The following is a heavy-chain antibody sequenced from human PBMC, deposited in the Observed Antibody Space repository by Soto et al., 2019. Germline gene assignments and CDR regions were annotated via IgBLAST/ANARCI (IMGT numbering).Heavy chain of an antibody. CDR3: AGMRGAFDI. CDR1: GGSISSYY. D-gene: IGHD3-10*01. J-gene: IGHJ3*02. V-gene: IGHV4-59*01. Sequence: QVQMQESSPGLVKPSETLSLTCTVSGGSISSYYWSWIRQPPGKGLEWIGYIYYNGNTNYNPSLKSRVTISVDTSKNQFSLKLTSVTAADTAVYYCAGMRGAFDIWGQGTMVAVSS. CDR2: IYYNGNT.